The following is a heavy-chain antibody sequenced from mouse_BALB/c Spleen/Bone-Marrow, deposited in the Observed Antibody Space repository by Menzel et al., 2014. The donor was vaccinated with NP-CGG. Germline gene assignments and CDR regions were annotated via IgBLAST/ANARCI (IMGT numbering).Heavy chain of an antibody. V-gene: IGHV5-6-3*01. CDR1: GFTFSNYG. CDR2: INSNGGST. D-gene: IGHD2-1*01. Sequence: EVQRVESGGGLVQPGGSLKLSCAASGFTFSNYGMSWVRQTPDKRLELVATINSNGGSTYYPDSVKGRFTISRDTAKNTLYLQMSSLKSEETAMYYCVRGNYDNSVDYFDFWGEGAPLTLSS. CDR3: VRGNYDNSVDYFDF. J-gene: IGHJ2*01.